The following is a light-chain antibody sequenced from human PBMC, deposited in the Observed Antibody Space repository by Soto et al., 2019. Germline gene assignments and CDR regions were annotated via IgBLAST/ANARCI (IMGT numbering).Light chain of an antibody. J-gene: IGKJ1*01. CDR1: RSVSSK. CDR3: QQYNSWLWT. CDR2: GAS. Sequence: EIVITQAPATLSVSLWERATLSCSASRSVSSKLDWYQQRPGQAPRLLIYGASTRATGIPARISGSGSGTEFTLIISSLQSEDSAVYYCQQYNSWLWTFGQGTKVDIK. V-gene: IGKV3-15*01.